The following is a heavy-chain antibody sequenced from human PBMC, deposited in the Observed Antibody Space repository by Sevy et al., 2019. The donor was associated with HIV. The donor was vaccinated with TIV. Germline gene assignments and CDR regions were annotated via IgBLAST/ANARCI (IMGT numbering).Heavy chain of an antibody. D-gene: IGHD3-16*02. CDR2: IRSKAYGGTT. V-gene: IGHV3-49*03. J-gene: IGHJ6*02. CDR3: TRDWRNYDYVWGSYRSVGMDV. Sequence: GGSLRLSCTASGFTFGDYAMSWFRQAPGKGLEGVGFIRSKAYGGTTEYAASVKGRFTISRDDSKSIAYLQMNSLKTEDTAVYYCTRDWRNYDYVWGSYRSVGMDVWGQGTTVTVSS. CDR1: GFTFGDYA.